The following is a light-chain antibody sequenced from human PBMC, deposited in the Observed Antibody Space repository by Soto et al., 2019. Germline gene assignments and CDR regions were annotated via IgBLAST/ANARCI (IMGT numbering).Light chain of an antibody. V-gene: IGKV1-33*01. Sequence: DIQMTQSPSSLSASVGDRVTITCQASQDISNYLNWYQQKPGKAPKLLIYDASSLESGVPSRFSGSGSGTEFTLTISSLQPDDFATYYCQQYTCLWTFGQGTKVDIK. CDR1: QDISNY. CDR2: DAS. J-gene: IGKJ1*01. CDR3: QQYTCLWT.